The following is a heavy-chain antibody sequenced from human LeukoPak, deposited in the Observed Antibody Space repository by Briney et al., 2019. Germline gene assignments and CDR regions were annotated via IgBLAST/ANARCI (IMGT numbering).Heavy chain of an antibody. CDR2: IRYDGSNK. J-gene: IGHJ4*02. CDR1: GFTFSSYG. Sequence: TGGSLRLSCAASGFTFSSYGMHWVSQAPGKGLEWVAFIRYDGSNKYYADSVKGRFTISRDNSKNTLYLQMNSLRAEDTAVYYCAKDEAFYGSGSYYDYWGQGTLVTVSS. D-gene: IGHD3-10*01. V-gene: IGHV3-30*02. CDR3: AKDEAFYGSGSYYDY.